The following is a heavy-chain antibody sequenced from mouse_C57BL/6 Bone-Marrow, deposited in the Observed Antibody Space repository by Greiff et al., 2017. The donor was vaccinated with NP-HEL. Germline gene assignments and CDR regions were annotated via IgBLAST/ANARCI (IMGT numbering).Heavy chain of an antibody. CDR1: GYTFTSYW. V-gene: IGHV1-69*01. J-gene: IGHJ2*01. CDR2: IDPSDSYT. Sequence: QVQLKQPGAELVMPGASVKLSCKASGYTFTSYWMHWVKQRPGQGLEWMVAIDPSDSYTNYNQKFKSKSTLTVDKSSSTAYMQLSSLTSEDSAVYYCARYRNYDFDYWGQGTTLTVSS. D-gene: IGHD2-1*01. CDR3: ARYRNYDFDY.